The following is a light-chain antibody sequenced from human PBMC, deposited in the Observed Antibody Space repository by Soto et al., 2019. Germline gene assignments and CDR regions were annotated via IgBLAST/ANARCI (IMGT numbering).Light chain of an antibody. V-gene: IGKV1-5*03. CDR1: QSINSW. CDR2: KAS. Sequence: IQMTQSPSPLSASVGDRVTITCRASQSINSWLAWYQQKPGKAPNLLIYKASSFESGVPSRFSGSGSGTEFSLTISSLQPDDFATYDCQQYNSYSYTCGQGTELEIK. J-gene: IGKJ2*01. CDR3: QQYNSYSYT.